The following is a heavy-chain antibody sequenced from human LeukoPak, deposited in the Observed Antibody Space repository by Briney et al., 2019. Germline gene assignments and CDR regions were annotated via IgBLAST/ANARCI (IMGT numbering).Heavy chain of an antibody. Sequence: PGGSLRLSCAASGFTFSDYYMSWIRQVPGKGLEWVSYISSSSSYTNYADSVKGRFTISRDNAKNSLYLQMNSLRAEDTAVYYCARDRVETAMGPQFRTYYYYGMDVWGQGTTVTVSS. CDR2: ISSSSSYT. V-gene: IGHV3-11*05. D-gene: IGHD5-18*01. J-gene: IGHJ6*02. CDR1: GFTFSDYY. CDR3: ARDRVETAMGPQFRTYYYYGMDV.